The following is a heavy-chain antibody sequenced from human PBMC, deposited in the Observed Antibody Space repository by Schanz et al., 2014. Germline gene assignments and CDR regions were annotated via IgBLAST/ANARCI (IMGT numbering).Heavy chain of an antibody. CDR1: GFPFSSYA. CDR3: AKDPRGYCSSTSCYPYYFDY. J-gene: IGHJ4*02. CDR2: ISHDGSKK. V-gene: IGHV3-30*16. Sequence: VQLLESGGGLVQPGGSLRLSCAASGFPFSSYAMHWVRQAPGKGLEWGAVISHDGSKKYYADSVKGRFTISRDNSRNTLYLQMNTLRAEDTAVYYCAKDPRGYCSSTSCYPYYFDYWGQGTLVTVSS. D-gene: IGHD2-2*01.